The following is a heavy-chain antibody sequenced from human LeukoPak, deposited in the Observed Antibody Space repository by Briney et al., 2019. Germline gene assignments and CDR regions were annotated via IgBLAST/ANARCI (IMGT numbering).Heavy chain of an antibody. V-gene: IGHV3-30*02. J-gene: IGHJ4*02. CDR2: IRYDGSNK. D-gene: IGHD6-19*01. CDR3: AKDASRYSSGWYVDY. CDR1: GFTFSSYG. Sequence: GGSLRLSCAASGFTFSSYGMHWVRQAPGKGLEWVAFIRYDGSNKYYADSVKGRFTISSDNSKNTLYLQMNSLRAEDTAVYYCAKDASRYSSGWYVDYWGQGTLVTVSS.